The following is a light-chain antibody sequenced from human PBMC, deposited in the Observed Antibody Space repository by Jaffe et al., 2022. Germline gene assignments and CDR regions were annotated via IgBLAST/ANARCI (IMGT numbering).Light chain of an antibody. CDR1: NIGSKS. CDR2: YDS. J-gene: IGLJ1*01. Sequence: SYVLTQPPSVSVAPGKTARITCGGNNIGSKSVHWYQQKPGQAPVLVIYYDSDRPSGIPERFSGSNSGNTATLTISRVEAGDEADYYCQVWDSSSDHHKVFGTGTKVTVL. V-gene: IGLV3-21*04. CDR3: QVWDSSSDHHKV.